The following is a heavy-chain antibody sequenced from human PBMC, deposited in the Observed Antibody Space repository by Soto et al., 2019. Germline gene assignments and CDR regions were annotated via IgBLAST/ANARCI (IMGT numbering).Heavy chain of an antibody. CDR2: INLIGGSK. J-gene: IGHJ3*02. Sequence: QVQLVQSGAEVKKPGASVKVSCKASGYTFINYYMHWVRQAPGQGLEWMGIINLIGGSKTYAQKFQGRVTLTRDTSTNTVNMELSSLRSEDTAVYYCAREKWLVRRNDPFDIWGQGTMVTVSS. D-gene: IGHD6-19*01. CDR1: GYTFINYY. CDR3: AREKWLVRRNDPFDI. V-gene: IGHV1-46*01.